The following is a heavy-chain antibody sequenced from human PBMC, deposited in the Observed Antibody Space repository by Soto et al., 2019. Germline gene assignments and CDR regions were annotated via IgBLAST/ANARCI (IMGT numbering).Heavy chain of an antibody. V-gene: IGHV1-8*01. Sequence: QVQLVQSGAEVKKPGASVKVSCKASGYTFTSYDINWVRQATGQGLEWMGWMNPNSGNTGYAQKFQGRVTMTRNTSISTANMELSSLRSEDTAVYYGARCPDGDYYYGMDVWGQGTTVTVSS. CDR2: MNPNSGNT. CDR1: GYTFTSYD. CDR3: ARCPDGDYYYGMDV. J-gene: IGHJ6*02.